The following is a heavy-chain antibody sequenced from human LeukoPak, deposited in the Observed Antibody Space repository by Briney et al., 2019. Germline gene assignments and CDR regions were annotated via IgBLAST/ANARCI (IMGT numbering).Heavy chain of an antibody. CDR3: ASDCSSTSCHSPNFWFDP. Sequence: ASVKVSCKASGYTFTGYYMHWVRQAPGQGLEWMGWINPNSGGTNYAQKFQGRVTMTRDTSISTAYMELSRLRSDDTAVYYCASDCSSTSCHSPNFWFDPWGQGTLVTVSS. CDR1: GYTFTGYY. J-gene: IGHJ5*02. CDR2: INPNSGGT. D-gene: IGHD2-2*01. V-gene: IGHV1-2*02.